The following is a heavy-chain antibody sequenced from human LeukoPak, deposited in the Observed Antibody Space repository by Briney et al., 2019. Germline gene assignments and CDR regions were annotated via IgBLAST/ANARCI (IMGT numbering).Heavy chain of an antibody. V-gene: IGHV3-30*18. CDR3: AKVRVVFNWNYAYYFDY. Sequence: PGGSLRLSCAASGFTFSSYAMHWVRQAPGKGLEGGALISYDGSNEYYADSVKGRFTISRDNSKNTLYLQMNSLRGEDTAVYYCAKVRVVFNWNYAYYFDYWGQGTLVTVSS. CDR1: GFTFSSYA. J-gene: IGHJ4*02. CDR2: ISYDGSNE. D-gene: IGHD1-7*01.